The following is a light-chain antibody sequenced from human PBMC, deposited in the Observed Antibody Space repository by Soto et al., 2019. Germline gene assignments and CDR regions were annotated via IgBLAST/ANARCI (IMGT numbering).Light chain of an antibody. J-gene: IGKJ4*01. V-gene: IGKV3-11*01. CDR1: QTVSIN. Sequence: EIVLTQSPATLSLSPGGRATLSCRASQTVSINLAWYQQRPGQAPRLLIYDVSNRATGIPARFSGSGSGTDFTLTISSLEPEDFEVYYWHQHQDWPLNFGGGTKVDI. CDR2: DVS. CDR3: HQHQDWPLN.